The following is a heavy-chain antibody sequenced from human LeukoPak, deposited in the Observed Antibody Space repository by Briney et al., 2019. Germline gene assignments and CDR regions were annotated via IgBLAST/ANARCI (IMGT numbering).Heavy chain of an antibody. CDR3: ATDWLLKDY. V-gene: IGHV1-2*02. D-gene: IGHD5-12*01. CDR1: GYTFTGFY. J-gene: IGHJ4*02. CDR2: INPNSGGT. Sequence: ASVKVSCKASGYTFTGFYIHWVRQAPGQGLEWMGWINPNSGGTKYAQRFQGRVTMTEDTSTDTAYMELSSLRSEDTAVYYCATDWLLKDYWGQGTLVTVSS.